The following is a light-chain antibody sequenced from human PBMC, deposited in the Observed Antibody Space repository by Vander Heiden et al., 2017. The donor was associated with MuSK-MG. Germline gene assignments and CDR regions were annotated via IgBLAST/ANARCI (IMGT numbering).Light chain of an antibody. CDR3: QQYGSSPWT. CDR2: GAS. Sequence: PGERVTLSCRASQSVSGSYFACYQKKPGQAPRLLYFGASSTATGIPDRFSGSGSGTDFTLTISILAHEDFAVYYCQQYGSSPWTFGQGTKVDI. J-gene: IGKJ1*01. CDR1: QSVSGSY. V-gene: IGKV3-20*01.